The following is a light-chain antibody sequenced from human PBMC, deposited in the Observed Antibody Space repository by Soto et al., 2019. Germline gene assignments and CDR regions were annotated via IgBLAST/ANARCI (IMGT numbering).Light chain of an antibody. CDR2: DAS. J-gene: IGKJ2*01. V-gene: IGKV3-20*01. Sequence: EIVLTQSPGTLSLSPGERATLSCRASQSVSSSYLAWYQQKPGQAPRLLIYDASSRATGIPDRFRGSGSGTDFTRTINRLEPEDLAVYYCQQYGNSVYTFGQGTKLEFK. CDR3: QQYGNSVYT. CDR1: QSVSSSY.